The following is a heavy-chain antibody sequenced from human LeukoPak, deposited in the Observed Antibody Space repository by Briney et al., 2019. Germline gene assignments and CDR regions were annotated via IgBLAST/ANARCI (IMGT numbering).Heavy chain of an antibody. CDR3: AKGLRELRFEDFDH. CDR2: ISFDGGNK. V-gene: IGHV3-30*18. J-gene: IGHJ4*02. D-gene: IGHD1-7*01. Sequence: PGRSLRLSCAASGFSFRSFGLHWVRQAPGKGLEWVALISFDGGNKFYADAVKGRFTISRDNSKNTLFLQMNSLTTEDTAVYYCAKGLRELRFEDFDHWGQGTLVTVSS. CDR1: GFSFRSFG.